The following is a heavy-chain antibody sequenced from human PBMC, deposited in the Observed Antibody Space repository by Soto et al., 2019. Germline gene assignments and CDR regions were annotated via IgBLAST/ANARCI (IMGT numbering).Heavy chain of an antibody. CDR3: ASHYSDSSGYYYTDY. D-gene: IGHD3-22*01. CDR2: IYHSGST. J-gene: IGHJ4*02. Sequence: KPSETLSLTCAVSGGSISSGGYSWSWIRQPPGKGLEWIGYIYHSGSTYYNPSLKSRVTISVDRSKNQFSLKLSSVTAADTAVYYCASHYSDSSGYYYTDYWGQGTLVTVSS. V-gene: IGHV4-30-2*01. CDR1: GGSISSGGYS.